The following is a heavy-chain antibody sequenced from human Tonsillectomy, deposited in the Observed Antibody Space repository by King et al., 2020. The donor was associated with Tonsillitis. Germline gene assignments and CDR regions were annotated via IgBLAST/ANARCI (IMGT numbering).Heavy chain of an antibody. Sequence: VQLVESGGGSVQPGGSLRLSCAASGFTFSNYAMNWVRQAPGKGLEWVSGVSGSGGSTYYAESVKGRFTVSRDNSKNMLFLQMNSPRAEDTAVYYCAKDLMTTVTSLNSAAIDHWGQGTLVTVSS. D-gene: IGHD4-11*01. J-gene: IGHJ4*02. CDR3: AKDLMTTVTSLNSAAIDH. CDR1: GFTFSNYA. CDR2: VSGSGGST. V-gene: IGHV3-23*04.